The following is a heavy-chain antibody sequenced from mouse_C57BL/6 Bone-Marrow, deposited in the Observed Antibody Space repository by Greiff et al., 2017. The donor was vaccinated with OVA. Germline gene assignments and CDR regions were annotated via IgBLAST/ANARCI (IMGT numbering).Heavy chain of an antibody. J-gene: IGHJ3*01. V-gene: IGHV5-17*01. CDR2: ISSGSSTI. Sequence: EVQLVESGGGLVKPGGSLKLSCAASGFTFSDYGMHWVSPAPEKGLEWVAYISSGSSTIYYADTVKGRFTISRDNAKNPHFLQMTSLMSEDTAMYYCARALYCYGSSYPFAYWGQGTLVTVSA. CDR1: GFTFSDYG. D-gene: IGHD1-1*01. CDR3: ARALYCYGSSYPFAY.